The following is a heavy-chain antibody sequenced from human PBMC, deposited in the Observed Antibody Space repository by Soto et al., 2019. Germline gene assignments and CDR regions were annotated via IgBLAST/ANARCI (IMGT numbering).Heavy chain of an antibody. CDR2: INTYNGNT. CDR1: GHSFTSYG. J-gene: IGHJ4*02. V-gene: IGHV1-18*01. D-gene: IGHD3-22*01. Sequence: ASVKVSCKASGHSFTSYGITWVRQAPGQGLEWMGWINTYNGNTNYAQNLQGRVTMTTDTSTGTAYMELRSLRSDDTAVYYCAKGYDSSAYYDFWGQGTLVTVSS. CDR3: AKGYDSSAYYDF.